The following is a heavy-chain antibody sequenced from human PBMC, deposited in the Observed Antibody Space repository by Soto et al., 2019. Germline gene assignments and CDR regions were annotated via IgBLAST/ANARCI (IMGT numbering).Heavy chain of an antibody. D-gene: IGHD6-13*01. CDR3: AREVSSSWINYYYYGMDV. J-gene: IGHJ6*02. Sequence: QVQLVESGGGVVQPGRSLRLSCAASGFTFSSYAMHWVRQAPGKGLEWVAVISYDGSNKYYADSVKGRFTISRDNSKNTLYLPMNSLRAEDTAVYYCAREVSSSWINYYYYGMDVWGQGTTVTVSS. V-gene: IGHV3-30-3*01. CDR1: GFTFSSYA. CDR2: ISYDGSNK.